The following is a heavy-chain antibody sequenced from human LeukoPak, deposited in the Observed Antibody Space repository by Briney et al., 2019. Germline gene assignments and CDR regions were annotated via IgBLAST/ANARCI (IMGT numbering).Heavy chain of an antibody. J-gene: IGHJ4*02. Sequence: GGSLRLSCAASGFTFSSYAMSWVRQAPGKGLEWVSAISGSGGSTYYADSVKGRFTISRDNAKNSLYLQMNSLRAEDTAVYYCATYIVLMVYAKDNVDYWGQGTLVTVSS. D-gene: IGHD2-8*01. CDR3: ATYIVLMVYAKDNVDY. CDR1: GFTFSSYA. V-gene: IGHV3-23*01. CDR2: ISGSGGST.